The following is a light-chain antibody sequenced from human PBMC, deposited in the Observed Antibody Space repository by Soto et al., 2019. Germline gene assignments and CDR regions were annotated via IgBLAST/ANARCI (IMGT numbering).Light chain of an antibody. CDR1: SSDVGVYNY. V-gene: IGLV2-14*01. Sequence: QSALTQPASVSGSPGQSITISCTGTSSDVGVYNYVSWYQQHPGKAPKLMIFEVTSRPSGVSNRFSGSKSGNTASLTISGLQAEDEADYYCSSYTSGSTSVFGGGTKVTVL. CDR2: EVT. J-gene: IGLJ3*02. CDR3: SSYTSGSTSV.